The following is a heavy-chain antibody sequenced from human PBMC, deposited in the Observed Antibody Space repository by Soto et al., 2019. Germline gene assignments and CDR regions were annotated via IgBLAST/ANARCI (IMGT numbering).Heavy chain of an antibody. Sequence: ASVKVSCKASGYTFTSYGISWVRQAPGQGLEWMGWISAYNGNTNYAQKLQGRVTMTKDTSTSTAYMELSSLRSEDTAVYYCATDGSWNYVSHFDYSGQGTLVTVST. CDR1: GYTFTSYG. J-gene: IGHJ4*02. V-gene: IGHV1-18*01. CDR3: ATDGSWNYVSHFDY. D-gene: IGHD1-7*01. CDR2: ISAYNGNT.